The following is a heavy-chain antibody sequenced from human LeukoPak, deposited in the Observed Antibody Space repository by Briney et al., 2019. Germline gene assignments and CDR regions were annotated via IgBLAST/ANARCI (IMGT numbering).Heavy chain of an antibody. Sequence: SGTLSLTCAVSGGSISSSNWWSWVRQPPGKGLEWIGEIYHSGSTNYNPSLNSRVTMSVDKSKNQFSLKLSSVTAADTAVYYCARAIVRGVYYFDYWGQGTLVTVSS. V-gene: IGHV4-4*02. D-gene: IGHD3-10*02. CDR3: ARAIVRGVYYFDY. CDR1: GGSISSSNW. J-gene: IGHJ4*02. CDR2: IYHSGST.